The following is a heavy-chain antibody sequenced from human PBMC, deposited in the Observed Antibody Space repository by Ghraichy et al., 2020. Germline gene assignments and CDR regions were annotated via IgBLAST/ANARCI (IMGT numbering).Heavy chain of an antibody. CDR1: GGSISSNNYS. CDR3: ARGGGPFDY. CDR2: IYRSGST. Sequence: LRLSCSVSGGSISSNNYSWNWIRQPPGRGLECIGYIYRSGSTYYNPSLKSRVTMSVDRSKNQFSLKLSSVTAADTAVYYCARGGGPFDYWGQGTLVTVS. J-gene: IGHJ4*02. V-gene: IGHV4-30-2*01. D-gene: IGHD3-16*01.